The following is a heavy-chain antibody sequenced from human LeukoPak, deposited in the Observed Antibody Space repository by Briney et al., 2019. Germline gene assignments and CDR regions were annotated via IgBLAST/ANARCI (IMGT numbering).Heavy chain of an antibody. Sequence: ASVKVSCKASGYTFTSYDINWVRQAIGQGLEWMGWMNPNSGNTGYAQKFQGRVTITRNTSISTAYMELSSLRSEDTAVYYCARGPGDFWSGYYKVWGQGTLVTVSS. J-gene: IGHJ4*02. CDR2: MNPNSGNT. CDR3: ARGPGDFWSGYYKV. CDR1: GYTFTSYD. D-gene: IGHD3-3*01. V-gene: IGHV1-8*03.